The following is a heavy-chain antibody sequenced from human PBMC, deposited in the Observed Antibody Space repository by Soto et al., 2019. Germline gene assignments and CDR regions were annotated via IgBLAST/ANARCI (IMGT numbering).Heavy chain of an antibody. V-gene: IGHV1-58*01. CDR1: GFTFTSSA. CDR3: ARGVPLDCISTSCYAGWFDP. J-gene: IGHJ5*02. D-gene: IGHD2-2*01. Sequence: ASVKVSCKASGFTFTSSAVQWVRQARGQRLEWIGWIVVGSGNTNYAQKFQERVTITRDMSTSTAYMELSSLRSEDTAVYYCARGVPLDCISTSCYAGWFDPWGQGTLVTVSS. CDR2: IVVGSGNT.